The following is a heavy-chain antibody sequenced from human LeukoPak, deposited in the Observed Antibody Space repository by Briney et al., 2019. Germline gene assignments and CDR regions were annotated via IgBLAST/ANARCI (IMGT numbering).Heavy chain of an antibody. J-gene: IGHJ4*02. CDR3: ARGLRVGNTGYYFDY. V-gene: IGHV4-39*07. Sequence: SETLSLTCTVSGGSISSSSYYWGWIRQPPGKGLEWIGSIYYSGSTYYNPSLKSRATISVDTSKNQFSLKLNSVTAADTAVYYCARGLRVGNTGYYFDYWGQGTLGTVSS. D-gene: IGHD1-26*01. CDR2: IYYSGST. CDR1: GGSISSSSYY.